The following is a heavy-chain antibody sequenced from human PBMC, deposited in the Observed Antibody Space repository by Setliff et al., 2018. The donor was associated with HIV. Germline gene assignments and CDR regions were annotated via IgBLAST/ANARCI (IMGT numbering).Heavy chain of an antibody. D-gene: IGHD1-1*01. J-gene: IGHJ3*02. V-gene: IGHV4-38-2*01. CDR1: GYSISSGYS. Sequence: SETLSLTCAVSGYSISSGYSWGWIRQPPGEGLEWIGSIYHSGSTYYNPSLKSRVTISVDTSKNQFSLKLSSVTAADTAMYYCARLTTVGAFDIWGQGTMVTVSS. CDR3: ARLTTVGAFDI. CDR2: IYHSGST.